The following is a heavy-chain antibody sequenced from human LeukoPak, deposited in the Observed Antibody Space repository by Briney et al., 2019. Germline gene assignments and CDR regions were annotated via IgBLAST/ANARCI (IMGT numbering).Heavy chain of an antibody. Sequence: RASVKVSCKASGYTFTSYDINWVRQATGQGLEWMGWMNPNSGNTGYSQKFQGRVTMTRNTSISTAYMELSSLRSEDTAVYYCARGGDSSGYYLDYWGQGTLVTVSS. CDR2: MNPNSGNT. CDR3: ARGGDSSGYYLDY. V-gene: IGHV1-8*01. J-gene: IGHJ4*02. CDR1: GYTFTSYD. D-gene: IGHD3-22*01.